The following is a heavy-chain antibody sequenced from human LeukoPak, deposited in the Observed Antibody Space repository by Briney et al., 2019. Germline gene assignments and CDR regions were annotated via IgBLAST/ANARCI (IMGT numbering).Heavy chain of an antibody. J-gene: IGHJ4*02. CDR1: GLPIADFA. D-gene: IGHD2-15*01. V-gene: IGHV3-30*03. CDR2: ISYDGSNK. CDR3: EHLGVVRGY. Sequence: QPGGSLRLSCVASGLPIADFAMHWVRQAPGKGLEWVAVISYDGSNKYYADSVKGRFTISRDNSKNTLYLQMNSLRAEDTAVYYCEHLGVVRGYWGQGTLVTVSS.